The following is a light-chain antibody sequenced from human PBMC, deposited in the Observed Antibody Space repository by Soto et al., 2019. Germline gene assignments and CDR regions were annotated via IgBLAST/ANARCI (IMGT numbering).Light chain of an antibody. V-gene: IGKV3-20*01. CDR2: GAS. Sequence: EIVLTQSPGTLSLSPGERATLSCRASQSVSSSYLAWYQQKPGQAPRLLIYGASSRATGIPDRFNGSGSGTDFTLTISRLEPEDFAVYYCQQYGSSLYTFGQGTHLEIK. J-gene: IGKJ2*01. CDR1: QSVSSSY. CDR3: QQYGSSLYT.